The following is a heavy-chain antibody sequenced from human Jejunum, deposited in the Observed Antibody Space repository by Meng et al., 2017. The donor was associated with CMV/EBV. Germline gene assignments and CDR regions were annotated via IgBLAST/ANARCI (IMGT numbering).Heavy chain of an antibody. Sequence: ASGFTCSDHHMDWVRQAPGKGLEWVGRIKNKADNYVTEYAASVRGRFTISRDVPRNSLYLQMNSLKSEDTALYYCGRDSMKGGGFDCWGQGILVTVSS. CDR2: IKNKADNYVT. V-gene: IGHV3-72*01. J-gene: IGHJ4*02. D-gene: IGHD3-10*01. CDR1: GFTCSDHH. CDR3: GRDSMKGGGFDC.